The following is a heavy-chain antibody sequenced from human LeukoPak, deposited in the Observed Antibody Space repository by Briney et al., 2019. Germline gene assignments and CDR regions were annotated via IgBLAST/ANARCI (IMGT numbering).Heavy chain of an antibody. CDR3: AREPINYDILTGYYAIDP. CDR1: GYTFTGYY. V-gene: IGHV1-2*02. J-gene: IGHJ5*02. CDR2: INPNSGGT. D-gene: IGHD3-9*01. Sequence: GASVKVSCKASGYTFTGYYMHWVRQAPGQGLEWMGWINPNSGGTNYAQKFQGRVTMTRDTSISTAYMELSRLRSDDTAVYYCAREPINYDILTGYYAIDPWGQGTLVTVSS.